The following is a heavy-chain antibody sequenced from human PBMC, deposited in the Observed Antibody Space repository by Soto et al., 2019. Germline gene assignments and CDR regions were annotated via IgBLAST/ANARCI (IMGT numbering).Heavy chain of an antibody. J-gene: IGHJ4*02. CDR3: ATDKDSTYDY. V-gene: IGHV1-69*08. Sequence: QVHLVQSGAEVEKPGSSVKVSCKASGDTFSSYSFTWVRQAPGQGLEWMGRIIPILGITNYAQKFQGRVTITADKSTSTADMGLSSLRSEDTAVYYCATDKDSTYDYWGQGTLVTVSS. CDR1: GDTFSSYS. CDR2: IIPILGIT. D-gene: IGHD4-4*01.